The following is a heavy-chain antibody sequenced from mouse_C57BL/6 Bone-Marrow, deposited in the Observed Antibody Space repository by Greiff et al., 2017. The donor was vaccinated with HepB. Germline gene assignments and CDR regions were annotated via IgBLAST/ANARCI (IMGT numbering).Heavy chain of an antibody. D-gene: IGHD2-5*01. CDR2: IRSKSSNYAT. V-gene: IGHV10-3*01. Sequence: EVQLVESGGGLVQPKGSLKLSCAASGFTFNTYAMPWVRQAPGKGLEWVARIRSKSSNYATYYADSVKDRFTISRDDSQSMLYLQMNNLKTEDTAMYYCVRGDYSNYGSSWFAYWGQGTLVTVSA. CDR3: VRGDYSNYGSSWFAY. CDR1: GFTFNTYA. J-gene: IGHJ3*01.